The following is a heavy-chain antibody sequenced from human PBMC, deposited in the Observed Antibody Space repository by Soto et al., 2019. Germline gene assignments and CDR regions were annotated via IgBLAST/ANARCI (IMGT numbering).Heavy chain of an antibody. J-gene: IGHJ5*02. Sequence: GGSVKVSCKASGYTFTSYGISWVRQAPGQGLEWMGWISAYNGNTNYAQKLQGRVTMTTDTSTSTAYMELRSLRSDDTAVYYCAICSSTSCYKNSWFDPWGQGTLVTVSS. D-gene: IGHD2-2*02. CDR2: ISAYNGNT. V-gene: IGHV1-18*01. CDR1: GYTFTSYG. CDR3: AICSSTSCYKNSWFDP.